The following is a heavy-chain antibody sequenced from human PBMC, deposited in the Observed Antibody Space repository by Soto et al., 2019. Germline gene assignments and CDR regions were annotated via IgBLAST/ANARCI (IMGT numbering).Heavy chain of an antibody. J-gene: IGHJ3*02. CDR3: ARDQGGDAFDI. V-gene: IGHV3-21*01. D-gene: IGHD2-15*01. CDR1: GFTFSSYS. CDR2: ISSSSSYI. Sequence: GGSLRLSCAASGFTFSSYSMNWVRQAPGKGLEWVSSISSSSSYIYYADSVKGRFTISRDNAKNSLYLQMNSLRAEDTAVNYCARDQGGDAFDIWGQGTMVTVSS.